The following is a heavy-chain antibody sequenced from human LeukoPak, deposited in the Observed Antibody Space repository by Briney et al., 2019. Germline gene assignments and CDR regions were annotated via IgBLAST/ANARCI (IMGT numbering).Heavy chain of an antibody. D-gene: IGHD3-10*01. V-gene: IGHV3-73*01. Sequence: GGSLRLSCAASGFTFSGSAMHWVRQASGKGLEWVGRIRSKANSYATAYAASVKGRFTISRDDSKNTAYLQMNGLKTEDTAVYYCTRWGPGYYGSGSSLRYGMDVWGQGTTVTVSS. CDR3: TRWGPGYYGSGSSLRYGMDV. CDR1: GFTFSGSA. J-gene: IGHJ6*02. CDR2: IRSKANSYAT.